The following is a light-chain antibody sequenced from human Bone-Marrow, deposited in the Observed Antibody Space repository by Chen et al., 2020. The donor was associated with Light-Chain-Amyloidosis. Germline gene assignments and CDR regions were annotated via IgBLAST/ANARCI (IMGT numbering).Light chain of an antibody. V-gene: IGLV3-21*02. J-gene: IGLJ3*02. CDR1: NIGSTS. CDR3: QVWDRGSDRPV. CDR2: DDS. Sequence: SYVLTQPSSVSVAPGQTATIACGGNNIGSTSVHWYQQTPGQAPLLVVYDDSDRPSGIPGRLAGSNCGKAASLTISGVEADDDADYCCQVWDRGSDRPVFGGGTKLTVL.